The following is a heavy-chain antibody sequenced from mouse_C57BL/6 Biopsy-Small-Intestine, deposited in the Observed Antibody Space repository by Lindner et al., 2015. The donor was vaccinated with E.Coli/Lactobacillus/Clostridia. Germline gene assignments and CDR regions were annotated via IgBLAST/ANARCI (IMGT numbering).Heavy chain of an antibody. CDR3: VRNGFYSYQSYAMDY. Sequence: VQLQESGPELVKPGASVKMSCKASGYTITDYYMNWVKQSHGKSLEWIGRVNPNNGYSSYNQKFEGKATLTVDKSLSTAYMQLNSLTFEDSAVYYCVRNGFYSYQSYAMDYWGQGTSVTVSS. CDR2: VNPNNGYS. D-gene: IGHD2-12*01. J-gene: IGHJ4*01. V-gene: IGHV1-19*01. CDR1: GYTITDYY.